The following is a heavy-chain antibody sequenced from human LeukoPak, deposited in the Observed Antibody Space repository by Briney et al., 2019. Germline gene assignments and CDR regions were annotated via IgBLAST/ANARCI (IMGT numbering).Heavy chain of an antibody. V-gene: IGHV3-33*08. Sequence: PGGSLRLSCAASGFTFSSYGMHWVRHAPGNGLEWVAVIWYDGSNKYYADSVKGRFTISRDNSKKTLYLQMNSLRAEDTAVYYCARFGYGDCLHFDYWGQGTLVTVSS. CDR2: IWYDGSNK. CDR1: GFTFSSYG. D-gene: IGHD4-17*01. CDR3: ARFGYGDCLHFDY. J-gene: IGHJ4*02.